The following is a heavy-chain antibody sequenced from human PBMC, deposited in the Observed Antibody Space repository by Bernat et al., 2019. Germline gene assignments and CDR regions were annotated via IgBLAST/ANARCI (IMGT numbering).Heavy chain of an antibody. D-gene: IGHD5-12*01. CDR3: AKERTPRVATSDDF. Sequence: QVQLVESGGGVVQPGRSLRLSCAASGFTFSDYGMHWVRLAPGKGLEWVAVVPWDGSAQHYADSVQGRFTISRDNSENTLHLQMNSLRAEDTAVYYCAKERTPRVATSDDFWGQGTLVTVSS. CDR1: GFTFSDYG. CDR2: VPWDGSAQ. J-gene: IGHJ4*02. V-gene: IGHV3-30*18.